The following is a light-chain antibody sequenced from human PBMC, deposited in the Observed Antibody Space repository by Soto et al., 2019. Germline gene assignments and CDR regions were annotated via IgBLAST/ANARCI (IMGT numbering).Light chain of an antibody. CDR1: QSINSY. V-gene: IGKV1-39*01. CDR2: AAS. Sequence: IQMNKYPSSVCASVGDSVTITCRASQSINSYLNWYQQEPGKAPKFLIYAASSLQSGVPSRFSGSGSGTDFTLTISSLQPEDFATYYCQQSYSTPITCGQGTRLEIK. J-gene: IGKJ5*01. CDR3: QQSYSTPIT.